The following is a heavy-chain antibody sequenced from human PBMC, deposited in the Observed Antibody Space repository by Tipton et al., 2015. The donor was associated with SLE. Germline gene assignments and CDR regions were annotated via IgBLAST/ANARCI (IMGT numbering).Heavy chain of an antibody. J-gene: IGHJ6*02. CDR3: ARLGIVIVPAATYYYGMDV. CDR1: GDSISDYY. Sequence: TLSLTCTVSGDSISDYYWSWIRQPPGKGLEWIGYIYSSGRIDYNPPLESRVTMSIDTSRTHFSLRLRSVSAADTAIYYCARLGIVIVPAATYYYGMDVWGQGTTVTVSS. CDR2: IYSSGRI. V-gene: IGHV4-59*01. D-gene: IGHD2-2*01.